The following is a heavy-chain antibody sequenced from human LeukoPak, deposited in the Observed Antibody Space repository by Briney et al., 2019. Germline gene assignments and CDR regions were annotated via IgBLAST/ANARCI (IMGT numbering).Heavy chain of an antibody. J-gene: IGHJ3*02. V-gene: IGHV3-48*03. CDR1: GFTFSSYE. Sequence: GGSLRLSCAASGFTFSSYEMNWVRQAPGKGLEWVSYISGSGSTIYYADSVKGRITISRDNAKNSLYLQMNSLRAEDTAVYYCVRRAHAFDIWGQGTMVTVSP. CDR2: ISGSGSTI. CDR3: VRRAHAFDI.